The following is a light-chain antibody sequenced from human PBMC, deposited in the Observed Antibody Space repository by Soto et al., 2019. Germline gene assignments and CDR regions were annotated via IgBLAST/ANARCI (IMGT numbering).Light chain of an antibody. CDR3: QQSYSTPWT. Sequence: DIQMTQSPSSLSASVGDRVTITCRAIQSISSYLNWYQQKPGKAPKLLIYAASSLQSGVPSRFSGSGSGTDFTLTISSLQPEDFATYYCQQSYSTPWTVGQGTKVEIK. V-gene: IGKV1-39*01. J-gene: IGKJ1*01. CDR2: AAS. CDR1: QSISSY.